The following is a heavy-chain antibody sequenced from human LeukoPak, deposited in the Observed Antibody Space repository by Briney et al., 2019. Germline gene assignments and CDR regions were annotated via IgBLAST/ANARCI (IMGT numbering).Heavy chain of an antibody. Sequence: GASVKVSCKASGYTFTSYGISWVRQAPGQGLEWMGWISAYNGNTNYAQKLQGRVTMTTDTSTSTAYMELRSLRSDDTAVYYCARDISERTTSSRNMRNDYWGQGTLVTVSS. V-gene: IGHV1-18*01. D-gene: IGHD4-17*01. CDR3: ARDISERTTSSRNMRNDY. J-gene: IGHJ4*02. CDR1: GYTFTSYG. CDR2: ISAYNGNT.